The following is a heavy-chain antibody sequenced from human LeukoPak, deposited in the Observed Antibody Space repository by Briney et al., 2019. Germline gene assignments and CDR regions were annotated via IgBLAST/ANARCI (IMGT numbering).Heavy chain of an antibody. CDR3: AREGYCSGGTCYGWIPIDY. CDR2: IYYSGST. V-gene: IGHV4-59*12. Sequence: PSETLSLTCTVSGGSISSYYWSWIRQPPGKGLEWIGYIYYSGSTYYNPSLKSRVTISVDTSKNQFSLKLTSVTAADTAVYYCAREGYCSGGTCYGWIPIDYWGQGTLVTVSS. CDR1: GGSISSYY. J-gene: IGHJ4*02. D-gene: IGHD2-15*01.